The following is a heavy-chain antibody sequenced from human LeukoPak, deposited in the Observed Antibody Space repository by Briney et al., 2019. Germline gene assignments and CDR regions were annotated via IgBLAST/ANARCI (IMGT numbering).Heavy chain of an antibody. V-gene: IGHV4-59*01. Sequence: PSETLSLTCTVSGGSISSYYWSWIRQPPGKGLEWIGYIYYSGSTNYNPSLKSRVTISVDTSKNQFPLKLSSVTAADTAVYYCARSTGTTMFIDYWGQGTLVTVSS. CDR2: IYYSGST. CDR1: GGSISSYY. CDR3: ARSTGTTMFIDY. D-gene: IGHD3-10*02. J-gene: IGHJ4*02.